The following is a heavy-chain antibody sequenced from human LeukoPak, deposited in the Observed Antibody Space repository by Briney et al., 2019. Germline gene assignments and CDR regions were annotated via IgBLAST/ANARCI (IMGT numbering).Heavy chain of an antibody. CDR3: AKDQGSGSYYKIPNDY. D-gene: IGHD3-10*01. J-gene: IGHJ4*02. V-gene: IGHV3-30*18. CDR2: ISYDGSNK. CDR1: GFTFSSYG. Sequence: GGSLRLSCAASGFTFSSYGMHWVRQAPGKGLERVAVISYDGSNKYYADSVKGRFTISRDNSKNTLYLQMNSLRAEDTAVYYCAKDQGSGSYYKIPNDYWGQGTLVTVSS.